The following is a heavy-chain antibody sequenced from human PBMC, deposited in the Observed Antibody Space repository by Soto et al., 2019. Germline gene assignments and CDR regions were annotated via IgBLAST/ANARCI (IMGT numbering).Heavy chain of an antibody. CDR3: ARNPLGCSTSCYHYYYYGMDV. J-gene: IGHJ6*02. CDR2: IIPIFGTA. V-gene: IGHV1-69*13. D-gene: IGHD2-2*01. CDR1: GGTFSSYA. Sequence: SVKVSCKASGGTFSSYAISWVRQAPGQGLEWMGGIIPIFGTANYAQKFQGRVTITADESTSTAYMELSSLRSEDTAVYYCARNPLGCSTSCYHYYYYGMDVWGQGTTVTVSS.